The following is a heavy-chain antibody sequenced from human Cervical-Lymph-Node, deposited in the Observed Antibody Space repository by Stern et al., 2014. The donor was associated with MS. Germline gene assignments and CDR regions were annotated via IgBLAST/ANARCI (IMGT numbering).Heavy chain of an antibody. CDR1: GGTFSSYA. Sequence: QMQLVQSGAEVKKPGSSVKVSCKASGGTFSSYAITWVRQAPGRGTEWMGEIIPMVVTTIYAEKSQGMVTIIADGSTTTAYMELSRLRSEDTAVYYCARRDYYDSSGYYGDAFDIWGQGTMVTVSS. J-gene: IGHJ3*02. CDR3: ARRDYYDSSGYYGDAFDI. D-gene: IGHD3-22*01. CDR2: IIPMVVTT. V-gene: IGHV1-69*01.